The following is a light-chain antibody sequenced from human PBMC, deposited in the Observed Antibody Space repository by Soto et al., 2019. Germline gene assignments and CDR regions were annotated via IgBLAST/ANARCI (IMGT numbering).Light chain of an antibody. V-gene: IGLV1-44*01. J-gene: IGLJ1*01. CDR1: SSNIGSNS. CDR2: SNN. CDR3: AAWDDNLNGYV. Sequence: QSVLTQPPSASGTPGKRVTISCSGSSSNIGSNSVSWYQQLPGTAPKLVMYSNNQWPSGVPDRFSGSKSGTSASLAISGLQSEDEADYYCAAWDDNLNGYVFGTGTKVTVL.